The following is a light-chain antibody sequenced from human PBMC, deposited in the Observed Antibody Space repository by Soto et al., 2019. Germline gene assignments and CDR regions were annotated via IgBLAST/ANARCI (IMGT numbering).Light chain of an antibody. Sequence: EIVLTQSPATLSLSPGERATLSCRASQSVSNYLAWNQQKPGQAPRLLIYDASNRATGIPARFSGSGSGTDFTLTISSLEPEDFAVNYCQQRSNWPRFTLGQGTKVEIK. V-gene: IGKV3-11*01. CDR2: DAS. J-gene: IGKJ2*01. CDR1: QSVSNY. CDR3: QQRSNWPRFT.